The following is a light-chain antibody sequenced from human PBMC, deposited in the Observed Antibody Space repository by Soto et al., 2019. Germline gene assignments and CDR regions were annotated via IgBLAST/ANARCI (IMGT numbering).Light chain of an antibody. V-gene: IGLV1-40*01. CDR2: GNS. CDR3: QSYDSSLSGVV. J-gene: IGLJ2*01. CDR1: RSNIGAGYD. Sequence: QSVLTQPPSVSGAPGQRVTISCTGSRSNIGAGYDVHWYQQLPGTAPKLLIYGNSNRPSGVPDRFSGSKSGTSPSLAITGLQAEDEADYYCQSYDSSLSGVVFGGGTKLTVL.